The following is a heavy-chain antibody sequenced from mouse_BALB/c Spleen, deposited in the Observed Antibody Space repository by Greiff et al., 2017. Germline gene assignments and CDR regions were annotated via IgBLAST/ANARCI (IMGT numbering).Heavy chain of an antibody. CDR3: ASWGDYDPFDY. D-gene: IGHD2-4*01. CDR1: GFTFSSYG. V-gene: IGHV5-6*01. Sequence: EVKLMESGGDLVKPGGSLKLSCAASGFTFSSYGMSWVRQTPDKRLEWVATISSGGSYTYYPDSVKGRFTISRDNAKNTLYLQMSSLKSEDTAMYYCASWGDYDPFDYWGQGTTLTVSS. J-gene: IGHJ2*01. CDR2: ISSGGSYT.